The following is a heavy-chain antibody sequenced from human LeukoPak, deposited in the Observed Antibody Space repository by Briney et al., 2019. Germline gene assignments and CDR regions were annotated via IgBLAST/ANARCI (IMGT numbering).Heavy chain of an antibody. CDR3: ARRLSLRFDAFAI. V-gene: IGHV3-23*01. CDR2: MSDIGPNT. Sequence: GGSLRLSCAASGFTFSSYAMTWIRQSPGKGLEWVSSMSDIGPNTYYADSVKGRFTISRDTSKNTLFLQMNSLRAQDTALYFCARRLSLRFDAFAIWGPGTVVTVSS. J-gene: IGHJ3*02. D-gene: IGHD3-3*01. CDR1: GFTFSSYA.